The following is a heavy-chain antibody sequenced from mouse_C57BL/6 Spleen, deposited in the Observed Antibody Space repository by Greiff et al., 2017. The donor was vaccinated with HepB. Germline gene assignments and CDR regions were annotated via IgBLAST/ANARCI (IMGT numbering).Heavy chain of an antibody. CDR2: IDPSDSYT. J-gene: IGHJ1*03. Sequence: QVQLQQPGAELVMPGASVKLSCKASGYTFTSYWMHWVKQRPGQGLEWIGEIDPSDSYTNYNQKFKGKSTLTVDKSSSTAYMQLSSLTSEDSAVYYCARGGTMGTTLWYFDVWGTGTTVTVSS. CDR1: GYTFTSYW. CDR3: ARGGTMGTTLWYFDV. V-gene: IGHV1-69*01. D-gene: IGHD2-14*01.